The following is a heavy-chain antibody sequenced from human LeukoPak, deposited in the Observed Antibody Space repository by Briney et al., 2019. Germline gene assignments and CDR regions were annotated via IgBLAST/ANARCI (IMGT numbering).Heavy chain of an antibody. CDR3: TRGGGGATAPSDY. CDR2: INPNSGGT. Sequence: GASVKVSCKASGYTFTGYYMHWVRQAPGQGLEWMGWINPNSGGTSYAQKFQGRVTMTRDTSISTAYMELSRLRFDDTALYYCTRGGGGATAPSDYWGQGTLVTVSS. D-gene: IGHD1-26*01. V-gene: IGHV1-2*02. J-gene: IGHJ4*02. CDR1: GYTFTGYY.